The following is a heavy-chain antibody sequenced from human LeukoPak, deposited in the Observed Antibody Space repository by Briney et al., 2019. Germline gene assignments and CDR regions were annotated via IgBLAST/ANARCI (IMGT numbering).Heavy chain of an antibody. CDR1: GFTFSSYW. V-gene: IGHV3-7*01. CDR2: IKQDGSEK. Sequence: GGSLRLSCAASGFTFSSYWMSWVRQAPAKGLEWVANIKQDGSEKYYVDSVKGRFTISRDNAKNSLYLQMNSLRAEDTAVYYCARDQYSSGWYGFDYWGQGTLVTVSS. J-gene: IGHJ4*02. CDR3: ARDQYSSGWYGFDY. D-gene: IGHD6-19*01.